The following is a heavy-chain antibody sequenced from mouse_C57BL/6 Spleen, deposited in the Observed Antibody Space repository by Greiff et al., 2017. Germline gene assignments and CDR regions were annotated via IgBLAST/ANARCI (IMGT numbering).Heavy chain of an antibody. CDR3: ARSYYYGSSYEAY. Sequence: QVQLQQPGPELVKPGASVKISCKASGYAFSSSWMNWVKQRPGKGLEWIGRIYPGDGDTNYNGKFKGKATLTADKSSSTAYMQLSSLTSEDSAVYFCARSYYYGSSYEAYWGQGTLVTVSA. J-gene: IGHJ3*01. CDR1: GYAFSSSW. CDR2: IYPGDGDT. V-gene: IGHV1-82*01. D-gene: IGHD1-1*01.